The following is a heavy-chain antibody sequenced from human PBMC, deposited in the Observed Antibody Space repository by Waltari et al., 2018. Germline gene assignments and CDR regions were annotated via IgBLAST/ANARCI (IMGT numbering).Heavy chain of an antibody. CDR2: INHGGGT. J-gene: IGHJ6*04. CDR1: GESFSGYR. Sequence: QVQLQQWGAGLLKPSETLSLTCAVYGESFSGYRWSWISHPPGKGLEWIGEINHGGGTNYKPYLKSRVTISVDTSKNPFSLKLNSVTAADTGVYYCARVNTMIRGISPPLDVWGRGATVTVSS. CDR3: ARVNTMIRGISPPLDV. V-gene: IGHV4-34*01. D-gene: IGHD3-10*01.